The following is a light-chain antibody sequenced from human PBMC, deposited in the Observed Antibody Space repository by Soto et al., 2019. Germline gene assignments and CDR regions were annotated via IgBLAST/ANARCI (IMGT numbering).Light chain of an antibody. V-gene: IGKV3-15*01. Sequence: EIAMTQSPATLSVSPGERATLSCRASQSISTELAWYQQIPGQPPSLLISSASTRATGVPARFTGSGSGSEFALTISGLQSEGFAIYYCQQGHNWPLTFGQGTRLEI. CDR2: SAS. CDR1: QSISTE. J-gene: IGKJ2*01. CDR3: QQGHNWPLT.